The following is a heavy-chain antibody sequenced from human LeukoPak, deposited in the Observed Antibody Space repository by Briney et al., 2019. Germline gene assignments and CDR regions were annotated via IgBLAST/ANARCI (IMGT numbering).Heavy chain of an antibody. CDR3: ARNPDYDFWSGYFGL. J-gene: IGHJ4*02. V-gene: IGHV1-18*01. Sequence: PWASVKVSCKASGYTFTSYGISWVRQAPGQGLEWMGWISAYNGNTNYAQKLQGRVTMTTDTSTSTAYMELRSLRSDDTVVYYCARNPDYDFWSGYFGLWGQGTLVTVSS. CDR1: GYTFTSYG. D-gene: IGHD3-3*01. CDR2: ISAYNGNT.